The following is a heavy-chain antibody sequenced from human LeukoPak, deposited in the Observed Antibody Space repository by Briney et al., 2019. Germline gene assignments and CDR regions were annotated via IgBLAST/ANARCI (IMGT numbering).Heavy chain of an antibody. CDR3: ARDRIGDYGGNPDAFDI. D-gene: IGHD4-23*01. V-gene: IGHV1-46*01. CDR2: INPSGGST. J-gene: IGHJ3*02. Sequence: GASVKVSCKASGYTFTSYYMHWVRQAPGQGLEWMGIINPSGGSTSYAQKFQGRVTMTRDMPTSTVYMELSSLRSEDTAVYYCARDRIGDYGGNPDAFDIWGQGTMVTVSS. CDR1: GYTFTSYY.